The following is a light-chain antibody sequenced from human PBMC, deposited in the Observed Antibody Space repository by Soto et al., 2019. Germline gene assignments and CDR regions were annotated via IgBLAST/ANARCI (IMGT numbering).Light chain of an antibody. Sequence: QAVVTQPPSVSGTPGQRVTISCSGSSSNIGSDYVYWFQQLPGTAPKVLIYRNNQRPSGVPDRFSGSKSGTSASLAITGLQAEDEADYYCQSYDNSLSGPVVFGGGTKLTVL. CDR1: SSNIGSDY. V-gene: IGLV1-47*01. CDR3: QSYDNSLSGPVV. CDR2: RNN. J-gene: IGLJ3*02.